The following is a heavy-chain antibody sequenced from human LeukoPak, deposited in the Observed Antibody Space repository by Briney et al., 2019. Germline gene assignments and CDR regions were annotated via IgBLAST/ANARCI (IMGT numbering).Heavy chain of an antibody. CDR3: EKGRLLNCRGDCYIFDN. J-gene: IGHJ4*02. V-gene: IGHV3-23*01. D-gene: IGHD2-21*02. Sequence: GGSLRLSCEASGFALRNYVINWVRQTPGKGLEWVSSIGISDDSTFYADPAKGRFTISRYNSKNTVYIQVSGLRTEDTAIYYCEKGRLLNCRGDCYIFDNWGQGNQVTVSS. CDR1: GFALRNYV. CDR2: IGISDDST.